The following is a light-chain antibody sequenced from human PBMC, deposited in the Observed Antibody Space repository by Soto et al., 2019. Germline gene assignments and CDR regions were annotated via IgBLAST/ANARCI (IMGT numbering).Light chain of an antibody. CDR2: AAS. CDR3: QKYNSGPRT. J-gene: IGKJ1*01. Sequence: DLQMTKSPSSLSASVGDRVTITCRARQGINNYLACYQQKPGKLPILLIYAASALESGVPSRFSGSGFGTDFTLTISSLQHEDVAIYYCQKYNSGPRTFGQGTKVEI. CDR1: QGINNY. V-gene: IGKV1-27*01.